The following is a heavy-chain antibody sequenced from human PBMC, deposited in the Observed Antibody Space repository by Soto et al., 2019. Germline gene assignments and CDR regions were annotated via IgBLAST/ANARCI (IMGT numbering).Heavy chain of an antibody. V-gene: IGHV3-48*01. J-gene: IGHJ6*01. D-gene: IGHD3-10*01. CDR3: AGSSGGSGRLRNCCGRGV. Sequence: GGSLRLSCAASGFTFSSYSVNWGRQAPGKGLEWVSYISSSSSTIYYADSVKGRFTISRDNAKNSLYLQMSSLRAEDTAVYYCAGSSGGSGRLRNCCGRGVLGQGTTVNVSS. CDR2: ISSSSSTI. CDR1: GFTFSSYS.